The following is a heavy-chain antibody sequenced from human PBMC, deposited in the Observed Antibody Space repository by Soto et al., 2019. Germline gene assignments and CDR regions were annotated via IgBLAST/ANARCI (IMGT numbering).Heavy chain of an antibody. CDR1: SGPSRSHN. CDR3: VGQGIDYLHGLVDV. CDR2: VYYTGDT. Sequence: QVQVQQSGPGLVKPSETLSLTCTVSSGPSRSHNWGWIRQPPGRGLEWIGYVYYTGDTSYNPSLKSRVTISADTSTNHISLTLRSVTAGDTAVYYCVGQGIDYLHGLVDVWGQGTTVSVSS. V-gene: IGHV4-59*08. D-gene: IGHD5-12*01. J-gene: IGHJ6*02.